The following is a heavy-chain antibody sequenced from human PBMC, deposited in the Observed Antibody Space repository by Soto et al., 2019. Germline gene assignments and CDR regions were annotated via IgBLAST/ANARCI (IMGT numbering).Heavy chain of an antibody. CDR1: GCTFSSYA. CDR3: AKGAGAELLTRYFDL. J-gene: IGHJ2*01. Sequence: PGGSLRLSCAASGCTFSSYAMSWVRQAPGKGLEWVSAISGSGGSTYYADSVKGRFTISRDNSKNTLYLQMNSLRAEDTAVYYCAKGAGAELLTRYFDLWGRGTLVTVSS. CDR2: ISGSGGST. V-gene: IGHV3-23*01. D-gene: IGHD1-26*01.